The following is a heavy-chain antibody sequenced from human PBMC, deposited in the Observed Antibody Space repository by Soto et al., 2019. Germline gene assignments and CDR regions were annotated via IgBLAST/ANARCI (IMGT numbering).Heavy chain of an antibody. CDR1: LFTVSIYG. J-gene: IGHJ6*02. CDR2: ILYDGSKK. D-gene: IGHD6-19*01. CDR3: VKDGSSGWPYFDDMDV. V-gene: IGHV3-30*18. Sequence: QPGGSLRLSWAASLFTVSIYGMHCFRQAPGKGLEWVAVILYDGSKKYYADSVKGRFTISRDNSKNTLYLQMSSLRAEDTALYYCVKDGSSGWPYFDDMDVWGQGTTVTVSS.